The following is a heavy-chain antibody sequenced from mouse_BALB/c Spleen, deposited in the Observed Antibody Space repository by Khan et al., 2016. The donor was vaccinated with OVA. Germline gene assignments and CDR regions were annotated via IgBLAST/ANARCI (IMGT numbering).Heavy chain of an antibody. CDR2: ISDGGIYT. CDR3: VRGFYGNPFAY. Sequence: EVELVESGGGLVKPGGSLKLSCAASGFTFSDYYMYWVRQTPEKRLEWVATISDGGIYTYYPDSVKGRFTISRDDAKNNLYLQMSSLKPEDTAMFYCVRGFYGNPFAYWGQGTLVTVSA. J-gene: IGHJ3*01. CDR1: GFTFSDYY. V-gene: IGHV5-4*02. D-gene: IGHD2-1*01.